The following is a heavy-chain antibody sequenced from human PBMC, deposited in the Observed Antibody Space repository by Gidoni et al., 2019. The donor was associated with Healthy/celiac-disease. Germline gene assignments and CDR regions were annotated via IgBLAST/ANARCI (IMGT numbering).Heavy chain of an antibody. J-gene: IGHJ4*02. CDR3: AREATDYYDSSGYYGNFDY. Sequence: EVQLVESGGGLVKPGGSLRLSCAASGFTFSSYSMNWVRQAPGKGLEWVSSISSSSSYIYYADSVKGRFTISRDNAKNSLYLQMNSLRAEDTAVYYCAREATDYYDSSGYYGNFDYWGQGTLVTVSS. V-gene: IGHV3-21*01. D-gene: IGHD3-22*01. CDR2: ISSSSSYI. CDR1: GFTFSSYS.